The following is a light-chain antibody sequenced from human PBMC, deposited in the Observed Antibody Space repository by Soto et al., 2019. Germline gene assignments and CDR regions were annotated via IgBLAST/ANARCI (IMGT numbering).Light chain of an antibody. CDR1: QSVSSY. V-gene: IGKV3-20*01. CDR2: GAS. J-gene: IGKJ1*01. CDR3: QQYGSSSWT. Sequence: EIVLTQSPATLPLSPGERATLSCRASQSVSSYLAWYQQKPGQAPRLLIYGASRRATGIPDRFTGSGSGTDFTLTISRLEPEDFAVYYCQQYGSSSWTFGQGTRWIS.